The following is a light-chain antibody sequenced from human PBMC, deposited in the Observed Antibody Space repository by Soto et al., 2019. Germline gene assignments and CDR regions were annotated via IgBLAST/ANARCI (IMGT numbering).Light chain of an antibody. J-gene: IGKJ4*01. V-gene: IGKV3-15*01. CDR1: QSVSSN. CDR3: QQYNNWPRAT. CDR2: GAS. Sequence: IMMTQSPATLSVSPGERATLSCRASQSVSSNLAWYQQKPGQAPRLLIYGASSRATGFPARFSGSGSGTEFNLTISSLQSEDFGVYYCQQYNNWPRATFGGGTKVDIK.